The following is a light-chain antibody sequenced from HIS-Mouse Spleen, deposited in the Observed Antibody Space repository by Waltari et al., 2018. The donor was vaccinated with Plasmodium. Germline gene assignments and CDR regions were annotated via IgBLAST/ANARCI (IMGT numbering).Light chain of an antibody. V-gene: IGLV3-27*01. CDR1: VLAKKY. Sequence: SYELTQPSSVSVSPGQTARIPCSGDVLAKKYARWFQPKPGQAPVLVIYKDSERPSGIPERFSGSSSGTTVTLTISGAQVEDEADYYCYSAADNNLVFGGGTKLTVL. J-gene: IGLJ3*02. CDR2: KDS. CDR3: YSAADNNLV.